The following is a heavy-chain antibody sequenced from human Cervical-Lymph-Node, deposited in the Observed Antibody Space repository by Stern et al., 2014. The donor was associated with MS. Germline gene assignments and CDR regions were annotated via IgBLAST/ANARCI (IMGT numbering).Heavy chain of an antibody. CDR3: ARVDLVDTAMVKAPYY. V-gene: IGHV1-18*04. CDR1: GYTFTSYG. J-gene: IGHJ4*02. Sequence: QVQLVESGAEVKKPGASVKVSCKASGYTFTSYGISWVRQAPGQGLEWMGWISAYNGNTNYAQKPQGRVTMTTDTSTSTAYMELRSLRSDDTAVYYCARVDLVDTAMVKAPYYWGQGTLVTVSS. CDR2: ISAYNGNT. D-gene: IGHD5-18*01.